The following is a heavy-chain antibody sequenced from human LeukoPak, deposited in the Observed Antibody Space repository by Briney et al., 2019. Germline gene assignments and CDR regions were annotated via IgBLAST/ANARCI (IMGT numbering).Heavy chain of an antibody. Sequence: GASVKVSCKASGYTFTSYGISWVRQAPGQGLEWMGWISAYNGNTNYAQKLQGRVAMTTDTSTSTAYMELRSLRSDDTAVYYCARDLMSVLRYFDWLYDSNWFDPWGQGTLVTVSS. CDR2: ISAYNGNT. V-gene: IGHV1-18*01. CDR3: ARDLMSVLRYFDWLYDSNWFDP. J-gene: IGHJ5*02. D-gene: IGHD3-9*01. CDR1: GYTFTSYG.